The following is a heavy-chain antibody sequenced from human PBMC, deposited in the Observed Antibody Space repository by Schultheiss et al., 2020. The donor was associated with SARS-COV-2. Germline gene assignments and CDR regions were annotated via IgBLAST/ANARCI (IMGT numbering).Heavy chain of an antibody. Sequence: GESLKISCAASGFTSSDSAMHWVRQASGKGLEWVGRIRGKANSYATAYAASVKGRFTISRDDSKNTLYLQMNSLRAEDMAVYYCARELDNSGSYPFPLSWGQGTLVTVSS. CDR2: IRGKANSYAT. CDR3: ARELDNSGSYPFPLS. J-gene: IGHJ5*02. V-gene: IGHV3-73*01. D-gene: IGHD1-26*01. CDR1: GFTSSDSA.